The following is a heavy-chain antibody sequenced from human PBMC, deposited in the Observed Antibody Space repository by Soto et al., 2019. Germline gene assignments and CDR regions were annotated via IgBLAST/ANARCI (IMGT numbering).Heavy chain of an antibody. V-gene: IGHV3-74*01. CDR2: INSDGSST. CDR1: GFTFSSYW. Sequence: GGSLRLSCAASGFTFSSYWMHWVRQAPGKGLVWVSRINSDGSSTSYADSVKGRFTISRDNAKNTLYLQMNGLRAEDTAVYYCARRRGSGGWKTNFDYWGQGTLVTVSS. CDR3: ARRRGSGGWKTNFDY. J-gene: IGHJ4*02. D-gene: IGHD6-19*01.